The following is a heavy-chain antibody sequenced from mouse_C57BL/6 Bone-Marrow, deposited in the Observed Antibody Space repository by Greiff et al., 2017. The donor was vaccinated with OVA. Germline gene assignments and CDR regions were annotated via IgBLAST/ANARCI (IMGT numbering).Heavy chain of an antibody. CDR3: AREVLRRYETY. D-gene: IGHD1-2*01. J-gene: IGHJ3*01. Sequence: VKLVESDAELVKPGASVKISCKASGYTFTDHTIHWMKQRPEQGLEWIGYIYPRDGSTKYNEKFKGKATLTADKSSSTAYMQLNSLTSEDSAFYFCAREVLRRYETYWGQGTLVTVAA. V-gene: IGHV1-78*01. CDR1: GYTFTDHT. CDR2: IYPRDGST.